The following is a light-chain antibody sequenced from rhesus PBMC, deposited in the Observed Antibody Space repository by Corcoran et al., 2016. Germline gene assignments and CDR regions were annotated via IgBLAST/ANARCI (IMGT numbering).Light chain of an antibody. CDR2: KAS. V-gene: IGKV1-74*01. CDR1: ENVNNY. CDR3: GQSTKVPRT. J-gene: IGKJ1*01. Sequence: DIQMTQSPSSLSASVGDRVTISCRASENVNNYLNWYQQKPGKAPKLLINKASTLQSGVPSRISGSGAGTDFTLKISRLEAGDLGVYYFGQSTKVPRTFCHGTKVDIQ.